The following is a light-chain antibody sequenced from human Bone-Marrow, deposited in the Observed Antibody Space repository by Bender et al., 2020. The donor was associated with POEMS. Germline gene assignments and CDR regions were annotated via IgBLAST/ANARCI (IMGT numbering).Light chain of an antibody. J-gene: IGLJ3*02. V-gene: IGLV2-23*02. Sequence: QSALAQPASVSGSPGQSITISCTGTSSDVGSYNLVSWYQQHPDKAPKVMIYEVSKRPSGVSNRFSGSKSGNTASLTISGLQAEDEADYYCCSYAGSGTLVFGGGTKLTVL. CDR1: SSDVGSYNL. CDR3: CSYAGSGTLV. CDR2: EVS.